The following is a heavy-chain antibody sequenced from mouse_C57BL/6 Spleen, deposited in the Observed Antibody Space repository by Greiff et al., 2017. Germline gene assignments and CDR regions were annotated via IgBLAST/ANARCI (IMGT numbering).Heavy chain of an antibody. J-gene: IGHJ2*01. CDR2: IYPSDSET. D-gene: IGHD1-1*01. Sequence: QVQLQQPGAELVRPGSSVKLSCKASGYTFTSYWMDWVKQRPGQGLEWIGNIYPSDSETHYNQKFKDKATLTVDKSSSTAYMQLSSLTSEDSAVYYCARSRVYYGSSSYFDYWGQGTTLTVSS. CDR1: GYTFTSYW. V-gene: IGHV1-61*01. CDR3: ARSRVYYGSSSYFDY.